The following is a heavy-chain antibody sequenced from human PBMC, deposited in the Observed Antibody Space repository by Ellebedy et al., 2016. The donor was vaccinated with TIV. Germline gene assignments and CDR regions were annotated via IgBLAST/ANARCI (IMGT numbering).Heavy chain of an antibody. CDR2: IYSGGST. V-gene: IGHV3-66*01. J-gene: IGHJ4*02. CDR1: GFTVSSNY. CDR3: ARNRDSSGWYADS. Sequence: GESLKISCAASGFTVSSNYMSWVRQAPGKGLEWVSVIYSGGSTYYADSVKGRFTILRDNTKNTVYLQMNSMRAEDTAVYYCARNRDSSGWYADSWGQGTLVTVSS. D-gene: IGHD6-19*01.